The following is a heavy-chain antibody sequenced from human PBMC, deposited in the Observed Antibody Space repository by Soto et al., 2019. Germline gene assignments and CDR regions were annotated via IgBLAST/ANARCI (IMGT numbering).Heavy chain of an antibody. CDR3: AGGPYSSGTYYGMDV. J-gene: IGHJ6*02. CDR2: ISRSGGTT. D-gene: IGHD6-19*01. V-gene: IGHV3-23*01. CDR1: GFTFSNDG. Sequence: EVQLLESGGGLVQPGGSLRLSCAASGFTFSNDGMSWVRQAPGKGLEWVSAISRSGGTTYYADSVKGRFTLSRDNSTXTLYLQMNSLRAEDTAIYYCAGGPYSSGTYYGMDVWGQGTTVTVSS.